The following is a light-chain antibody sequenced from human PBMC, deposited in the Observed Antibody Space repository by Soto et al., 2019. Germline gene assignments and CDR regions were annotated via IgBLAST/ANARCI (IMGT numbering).Light chain of an antibody. CDR3: QQLNSYRALT. CDR2: AAS. V-gene: IGKV1-9*01. Sequence: DIPLTQSPSFLSASVGDRVTITCRASQGISSSLAWYQQKPGKAPKLLIYAASTLQSGVPSRFSGSGSGTEFTLTISSLQPEDFATYYCQQLNSYRALTFGGGTKVEI. J-gene: IGKJ4*01. CDR1: QGISSS.